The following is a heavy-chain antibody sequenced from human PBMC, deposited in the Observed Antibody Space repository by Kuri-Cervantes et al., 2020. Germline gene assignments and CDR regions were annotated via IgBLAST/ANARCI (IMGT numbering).Heavy chain of an antibody. D-gene: IGHD3-10*01. CDR1: GFTFSSYW. V-gene: IGHV3-74*01. Sequence: GESLKISCAASGFTFSSYWMHWVRQAPGRGLVWVSRINSDGSSTSYADSVKGRFTISRENAKNSLYLQMNSLRAGDTAVYYCARVHYYGSGSYLGYYFDYWGQGTLVTVSS. CDR2: INSDGSST. CDR3: ARVHYYGSGSYLGYYFDY. J-gene: IGHJ4*02.